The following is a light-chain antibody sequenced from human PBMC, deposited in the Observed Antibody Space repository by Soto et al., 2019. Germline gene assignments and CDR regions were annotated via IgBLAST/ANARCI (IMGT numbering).Light chain of an antibody. J-gene: IGLJ1*01. CDR1: NIGSKS. Sequence: SYELTQPPSVSVAPGQTARITCGGNNIGSKSVQWYQQKPGQAPVLVVYDDSDRPSGIPERFSGSNSGNTATLTIRRVEAGDEADYYCQVWDSSSDHFVFGTGTKVTVL. CDR3: QVWDSSSDHFV. V-gene: IGLV3-21*02. CDR2: DDS.